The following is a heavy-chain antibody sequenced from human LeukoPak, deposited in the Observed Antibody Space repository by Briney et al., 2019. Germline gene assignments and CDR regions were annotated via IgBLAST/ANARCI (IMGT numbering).Heavy chain of an antibody. V-gene: IGHV3-66*01. Sequence: PGGSLRLSCAASGFTFSSYAMHWVRQAPGKGLEWVSVIYSGGSTYYADSVKGRLTISRDNSKNTLYLQMNRLRAEDTAVYYCARGPYGAARPRWFDPWGQGTLVTVSS. D-gene: IGHD6-6*01. CDR2: IYSGGST. CDR3: ARGPYGAARPRWFDP. J-gene: IGHJ5*02. CDR1: GFTFSSYA.